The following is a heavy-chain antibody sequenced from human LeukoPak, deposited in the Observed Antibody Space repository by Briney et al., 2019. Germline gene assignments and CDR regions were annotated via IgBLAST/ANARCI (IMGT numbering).Heavy chain of an antibody. J-gene: IGHJ4*02. V-gene: IGHV3-48*03. D-gene: IGHD1-26*01. CDR2: ISSSGSTI. Sequence: GGSLRLSCAASGFTLSSYEMNWVRQAPGKGLEWVSYISSSGSTIYYTDSMKGRFTISRDNAKNSLYLQMNSLSAEDTAVYYCGRAAYSGSSTSFDYWGQGILVTVSS. CDR1: GFTLSSYE. CDR3: GRAAYSGSSTSFDY.